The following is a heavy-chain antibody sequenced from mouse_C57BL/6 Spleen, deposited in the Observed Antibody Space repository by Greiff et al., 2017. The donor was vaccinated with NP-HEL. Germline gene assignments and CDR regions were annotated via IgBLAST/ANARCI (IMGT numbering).Heavy chain of an antibody. Sequence: VQLQQSGAELVRPGASVTLSCKASGYTFTDYEMHWVKQTPVHGLEWIGAINPETGGTAYNQKFKGKAILTADKSSSTTYMELRSLTSEDSDVYDCTRHWAFADWGHGTPVTVSA. CDR1: GYTFTDYE. D-gene: IGHD4-1*01. CDR3: TRHWAFAD. J-gene: IGHJ3*01. V-gene: IGHV1-15*01. CDR2: INPETGGT.